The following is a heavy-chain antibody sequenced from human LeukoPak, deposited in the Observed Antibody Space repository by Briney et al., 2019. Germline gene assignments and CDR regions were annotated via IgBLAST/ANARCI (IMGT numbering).Heavy chain of an antibody. CDR2: IAVGSGNT. CDR1: GFTFTSSA. J-gene: IGHJ3*02. Sequence: SVKVSCKASGFTFTSSAVQWVRQARGQRLEWIGWIAVGSGNTNYAQKFQERVTITRDMSTSTAYMELSSLRSEDTAVYYCAAESDSGYDAFDIWGQGTMVTVSS. CDR3: AAESDSGYDAFDI. V-gene: IGHV1-58*01. D-gene: IGHD1-14*01.